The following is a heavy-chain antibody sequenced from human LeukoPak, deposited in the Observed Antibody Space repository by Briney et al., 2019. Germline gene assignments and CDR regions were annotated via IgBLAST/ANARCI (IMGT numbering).Heavy chain of an antibody. D-gene: IGHD3-3*01. CDR1: GFTFSSYG. V-gene: IGHV3-30*18. CDR2: ISYDGSNK. Sequence: GGSLRLSCAASGFTFSSYGMHWVRQAPGKGLEWVAVISYDGSNKYYADSVKGRFTISRDNSKNTLYLQMNSLRAEDTAVYYCAKDRGRDDFWSGYFPDYWGQGTLVTVSS. J-gene: IGHJ4*02. CDR3: AKDRGRDDFWSGYFPDY.